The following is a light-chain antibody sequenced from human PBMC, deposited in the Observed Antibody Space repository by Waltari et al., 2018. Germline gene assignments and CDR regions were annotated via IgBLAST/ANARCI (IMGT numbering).Light chain of an antibody. J-gene: IGKJ1*01. V-gene: IGKV3-15*01. CDR3: QQYNNWPPL. CDR2: GAS. CDR1: QSVSSN. Sequence: IVMTQSPATLSVSPGEGATLSCRVSQSVSSNLAWYQQKPGQAPRLLIYGASTRATGLPVRFSDSGSGTEFTLTISSLQSEDFAVYYCQQYNNWPPLFGQGTKVEIK.